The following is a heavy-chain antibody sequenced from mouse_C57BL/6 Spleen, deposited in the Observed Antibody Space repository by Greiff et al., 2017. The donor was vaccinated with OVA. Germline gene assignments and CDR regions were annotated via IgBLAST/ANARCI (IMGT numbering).Heavy chain of an antibody. CDR2: INPNNGGT. D-gene: IGHD2-2*01. V-gene: IGHV1-26*01. CDR3: ARSPLIYYGYDVDY. CDR1: GYTFTDYY. Sequence: EVQLQQSGPELVKPGASVKISCKASGYTFTDYYMNWVKQSHGKSLEWIGDINPNNGGTSYNQKFKGKATLTVDKSSSTAYMELRSLTSEDSAVYYGARSPLIYYGYDVDYWGQGTTLTVSS. J-gene: IGHJ2*01.